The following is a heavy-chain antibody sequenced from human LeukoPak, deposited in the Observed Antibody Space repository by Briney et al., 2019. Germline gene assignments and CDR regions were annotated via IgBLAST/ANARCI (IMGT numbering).Heavy chain of an antibody. J-gene: IGHJ4*02. CDR3: ARGKGYGDLYYFDY. CDR1: GGSFSGYY. CDR2: INHSGST. Sequence: PSETLSLTCAVYGGSFSGYYWSWIRQPPGKGLEWIGEINHSGSTNYNPSLKSRVAISVDTSKNQFSLKLSSVTAADTAVYYCARGKGYGDLYYFDYWGQGTLVTVSS. V-gene: IGHV4-34*01. D-gene: IGHD4-17*01.